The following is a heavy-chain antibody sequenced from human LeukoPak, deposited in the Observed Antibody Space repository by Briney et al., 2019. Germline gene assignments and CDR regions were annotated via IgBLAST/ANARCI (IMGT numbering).Heavy chain of an antibody. CDR3: ARALAMATV. CDR1: DGSFSGYY. Sequence: SETLSLTCAVYDGSFSGYYWSWIRQPPGKGLEWIGEINHSAGTNYNPSLKSRVTISVDTSKNQFSLKLSSVTAADTAVYYCARALAMATVWGQGTMVTVSS. D-gene: IGHD5-24*01. V-gene: IGHV4-34*01. CDR2: INHSAGT. J-gene: IGHJ3*01.